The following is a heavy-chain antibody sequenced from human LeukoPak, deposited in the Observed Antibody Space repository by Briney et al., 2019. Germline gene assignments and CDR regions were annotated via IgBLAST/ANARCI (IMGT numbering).Heavy chain of an antibody. CDR2: VYHSGST. J-gene: IGHJ3*02. D-gene: IGHD2/OR15-2a*01. Sequence: KPSETLSLTCGVSGYSIRTGYYWGWVRQPPGKDLEWIGSVYHSGSTYYNPSLRSRVNILVDTSKNQFSLSLTSVTAADTAVYYCARSYFSVGAFDIWGQGTMVTVSS. CDR3: ARSYFSVGAFDI. CDR1: GYSIRTGYY. V-gene: IGHV4-38-2*01.